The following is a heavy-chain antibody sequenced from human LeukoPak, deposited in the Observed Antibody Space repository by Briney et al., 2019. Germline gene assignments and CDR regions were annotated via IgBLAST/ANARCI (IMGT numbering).Heavy chain of an antibody. V-gene: IGHV3-23*01. D-gene: IGHD1-26*01. CDR2: ISGSGDNM. CDR3: ARDGYSGSYYRLYYFFMDV. CDR1: GFTFDDYG. J-gene: IGHJ6*03. Sequence: GGSLRLSCAASGFTFDDYGMSWVRQAPGKGLEWVSSISGSGDNMDYADSVKGRFTISRDNSENTLYLQMNSLRGEDTAVYYCARDGYSGSYYRLYYFFMDVWGKGTTVTVSS.